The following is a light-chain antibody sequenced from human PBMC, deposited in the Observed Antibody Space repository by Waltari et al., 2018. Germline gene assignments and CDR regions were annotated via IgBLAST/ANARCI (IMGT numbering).Light chain of an antibody. V-gene: IGLV2-14*01. J-gene: IGLJ2*01. CDR1: SNDAGGYNS. CDR2: DVS. CDR3: SSQSSNDVVL. Sequence: QSALTQPASVSGSPGQSVTIFCAGTSNDAGGYNSVSWYQEHPVQAPRVIIYDVSDRPSGVSDRFSGSKSGNTASLTISGLQAEDEADYYCSSQSSNDVVLFGGGTKLTVL.